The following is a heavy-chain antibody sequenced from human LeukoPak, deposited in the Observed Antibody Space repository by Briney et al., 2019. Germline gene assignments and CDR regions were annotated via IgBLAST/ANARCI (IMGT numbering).Heavy chain of an antibody. Sequence: GGSLRLSCAASGFFFGDYNMNWVRQAPGKGLVWVSRIASDGSSTTYADSVKGRFSISRDNAKNTLYLQMNSLRVEDTAVYYCARGRPHGNDYWGQGTLVTVSS. CDR3: ARGRPHGNDY. V-gene: IGHV3-74*01. CDR2: IASDGSST. J-gene: IGHJ4*02. CDR1: GFFFGDYN. D-gene: IGHD4-23*01.